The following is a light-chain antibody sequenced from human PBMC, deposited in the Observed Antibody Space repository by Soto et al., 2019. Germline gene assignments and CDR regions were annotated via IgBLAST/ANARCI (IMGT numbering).Light chain of an antibody. CDR1: QSINDR. V-gene: IGKV3-11*01. J-gene: IGKJ4*01. CDR3: QQRSSWSFT. CDR2: DAS. Sequence: EIVLTQSPVNLSLSPGGGATLSCRASQSINDRLAWYQQKPGQAPRLLIYDASNRAAGVPLRFSGSGSGSDFTLTINSLEAEDSAVYYCQQRSSWSFTFGGGANVEV.